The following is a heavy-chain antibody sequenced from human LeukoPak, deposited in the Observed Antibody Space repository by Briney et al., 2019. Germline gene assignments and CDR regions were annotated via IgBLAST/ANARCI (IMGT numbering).Heavy chain of an antibody. J-gene: IGHJ4*02. D-gene: IGHD2-2*02. Sequence: ASVKVSCKASGYTFTSYYMYWVRQAPGQGLEWMGIINPSGGSTSYAQKFQGSVTMTRDMSTSTVYMELSSLRSEDTAVYYCARDGYCSSTSCYTTFDYWGQGTLVTVSS. CDR3: ARDGYCSSTSCYTTFDY. CDR1: GYTFTSYY. CDR2: INPSGGST. V-gene: IGHV1-46*01.